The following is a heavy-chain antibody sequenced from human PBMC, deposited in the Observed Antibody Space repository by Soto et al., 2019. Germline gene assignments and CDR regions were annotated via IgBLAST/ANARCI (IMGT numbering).Heavy chain of an antibody. V-gene: IGHV4-39*01. CDR1: CGSISSSSYY. J-gene: IGHJ5*02. CDR2: IYYSGST. CDR3: ARHYDILTGYSPTDNWFDP. D-gene: IGHD3-9*01. Sequence: SETLSLTCTVSCGSISSSSYYWGWIRQPPGKGLEWIGSIYYSGSTYYNPSLKSRVTISVDTSKNQFSLKLSSVTAADTAVYYCARHYDILTGYSPTDNWFDPWGQGTLVTVSS.